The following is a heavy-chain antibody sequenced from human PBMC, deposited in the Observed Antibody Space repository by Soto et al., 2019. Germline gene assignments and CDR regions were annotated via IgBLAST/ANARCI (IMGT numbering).Heavy chain of an antibody. CDR2: IYWDDDQ. CDR1: GFSLSADGVG. Sequence: QITLKESGPTLVKPTQTLTLTCTFSGFSLSADGVGVGWIRQPPGKALEWLALIYWDDDQRYSPSLKTRLTITKDTSKNQVVLTMTNMDPVDTATYYCAYAYGGTSWPNDVFDVWGQGTVVTVSS. J-gene: IGHJ3*01. V-gene: IGHV2-5*02. D-gene: IGHD2-2*01. CDR3: AYAYGGTSWPNDVFDV.